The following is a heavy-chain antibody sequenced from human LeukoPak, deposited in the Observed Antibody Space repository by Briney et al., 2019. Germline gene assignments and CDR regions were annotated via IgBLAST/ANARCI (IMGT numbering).Heavy chain of an antibody. CDR3: AKDAGLADPRGYYDLASLFDR. V-gene: IGHV4-38-2*02. D-gene: IGHD3-22*01. J-gene: IGHJ4*02. Sequence: SETLSLPCTVSGYSISSGYYWGWIRQPPGKGLEWIGSIYHSGSTYYNPSLKSRVTISVDTSKNQFSLKLSYVTAADTAVYYCAKDAGLADPRGYYDLASLFDRWGQGTLVTVSS. CDR1: GYSISSGYY. CDR2: IYHSGST.